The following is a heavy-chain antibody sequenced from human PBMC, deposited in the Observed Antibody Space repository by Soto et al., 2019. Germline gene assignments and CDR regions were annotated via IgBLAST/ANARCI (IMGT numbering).Heavy chain of an antibody. CDR3: ARVRVRFGELFNYFDY. Sequence: QVQLQESGPGLVKPSQTLSLTCTVSGGSISSGGYYWSWIRQHPGKGLEGIGYIYYSGSTYYNPALKSRVTISVDPSKNQFSLKLSSVTAADTAVYYCARVRVRFGELFNYFDYWGQGTLVTVSS. V-gene: IGHV4-31*03. D-gene: IGHD3-10*01. J-gene: IGHJ4*02. CDR1: GGSISSGGYY. CDR2: IYYSGST.